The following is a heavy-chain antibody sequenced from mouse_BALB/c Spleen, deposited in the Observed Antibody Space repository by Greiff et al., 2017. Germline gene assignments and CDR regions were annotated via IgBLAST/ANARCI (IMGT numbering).Heavy chain of an antibody. V-gene: IGHV7-1*02. J-gene: IGHJ4*01. CDR1: GFTFSDFY. Sequence: EVMLVDSGGGLVQPGGSLRLSCATSGFTFSDFYMEWVRQPPGKRREWSAASRNKANDYATEYSASVKGRFIVSRDTSQSILYLQMNALRAEDPAIYYCARGDGYYRAMDYWGQGTSVTVSS. CDR2: SRNKANDYAT. D-gene: IGHD2-3*01. CDR3: ARGDGYYRAMDY.